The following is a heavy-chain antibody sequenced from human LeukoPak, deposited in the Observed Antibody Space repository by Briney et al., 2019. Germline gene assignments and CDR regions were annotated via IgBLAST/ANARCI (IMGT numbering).Heavy chain of an antibody. J-gene: IGHJ4*02. Sequence: GGSLRLSCAVSGFSTNYMSWVRQAPGQGLEWVSVIYSGDSTHYADSVKGRFTISRDISKNTLYLQMNSLRPEDTAVYHCARDSWDATGYWGQGTLVTVSS. CDR2: IYSGDST. V-gene: IGHV3-66*02. CDR1: GFSTNY. D-gene: IGHD1-14*01. CDR3: ARDSWDATGY.